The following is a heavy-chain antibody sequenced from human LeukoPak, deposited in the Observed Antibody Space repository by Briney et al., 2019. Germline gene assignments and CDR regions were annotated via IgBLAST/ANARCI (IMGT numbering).Heavy chain of an antibody. CDR2: IYHSGST. CDR3: AREYHTPYYYGSGSYTWRTVDGMDV. J-gene: IGHJ6*04. V-gene: IGHV4-30-2*01. D-gene: IGHD3-10*01. CDR1: GGSISSGGYS. Sequence: SQTLSLTCAVSGGSISSGGYSWSWIRQPPGKGLEWIGYIYHSGSTYYNPSLKSRVTISVDTSKNQFSLKLSSVTAADTAVYYCAREYHTPYYYGSGSYTWRTVDGMDVWGKGTTVTVSS.